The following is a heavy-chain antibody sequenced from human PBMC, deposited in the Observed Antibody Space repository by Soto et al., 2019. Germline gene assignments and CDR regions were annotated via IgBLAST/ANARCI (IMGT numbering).Heavy chain of an antibody. D-gene: IGHD2-2*01. Sequence: GGSLRLSCSASGFTFSDENMSWVRQVPGKELEWVSGISGGGSYIFYADSVQGRFSISRDNAKNSLFLEMNSLRVEDTAVYYCARDSDCHSTSCFFPPHVWGQGTTVTVSS. J-gene: IGHJ6*02. CDR2: ISGGGSYI. CDR3: ARDSDCHSTSCFFPPHV. CDR1: GFTFSDEN. V-gene: IGHV3-21*06.